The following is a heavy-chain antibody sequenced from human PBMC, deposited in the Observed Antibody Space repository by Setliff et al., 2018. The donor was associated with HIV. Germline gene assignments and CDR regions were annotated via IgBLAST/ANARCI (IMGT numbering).Heavy chain of an antibody. CDR2: INSDGSGT. J-gene: IGHJ3*02. V-gene: IGHV3-74*01. CDR3: ARDRGRPDSFDI. CDR1: GYNFGVYW. D-gene: IGHD1-26*01. Sequence: GGSLRLSCAASGYNFGVYWMHWVRQVPGKGLVWVSHINSDGSGTKYADSVKGRFAMSRDNAKNTLYLQMNSLRAEDTALYFCARDRGRPDSFDIWGQGTRGTVSS.